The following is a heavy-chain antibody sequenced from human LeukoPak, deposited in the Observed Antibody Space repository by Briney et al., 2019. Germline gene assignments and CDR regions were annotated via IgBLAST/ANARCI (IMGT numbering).Heavy chain of an antibody. D-gene: IGHD6-13*01. CDR1: GFTFSDYY. CDR3: ARDRIAAAYDAFDI. Sequence: PGGSLRLSCAASGFTFSDYYMSWIRQAPGKGLEWISYISNSGSSIYYADSVKGRFTISRDNAKNPLSLQMNSLRAEDAAVYYCARDRIAAAYDAFDIWGQGTVVTVSS. CDR2: ISNSGSSI. V-gene: IGHV3-11*04. J-gene: IGHJ3*02.